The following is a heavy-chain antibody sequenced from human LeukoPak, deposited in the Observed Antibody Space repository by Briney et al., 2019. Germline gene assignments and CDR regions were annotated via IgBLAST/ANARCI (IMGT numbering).Heavy chain of an antibody. CDR3: AGLRGRPHAFDI. V-gene: IGHV4-31*03. J-gene: IGHJ3*02. CDR2: IYNSRST. D-gene: IGHD5-12*01. CDR1: GGSISRGGYY. Sequence: SQTLSLTCTVSGGSISRGGYYWSWIRQHPGRGLKWIGYIYNSRSTYYNPSLKSRVTISVDTSKNQFSLKLSSVSAADTAVYYCAGLRGRPHAFDIWGQGTVVTASS.